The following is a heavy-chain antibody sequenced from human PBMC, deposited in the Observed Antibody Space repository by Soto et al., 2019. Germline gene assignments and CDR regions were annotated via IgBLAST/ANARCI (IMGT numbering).Heavy chain of an antibody. CDR2: INPNSDST. Sequence: QVQLVQSGAEVKKPGASVKVSCKAFGYTFNTFYMHWVRQAPGQGLEWMGVINPNSDSTRYAQNFQGRVTMTRDTSTSTVYMELSSLRSEDTAVYYCARVALGYDYADVWGQGTTVTVSS. D-gene: IGHD4-17*01. J-gene: IGHJ6*02. CDR1: GYTFNTFY. CDR3: ARVALGYDYADV. V-gene: IGHV1-46*02.